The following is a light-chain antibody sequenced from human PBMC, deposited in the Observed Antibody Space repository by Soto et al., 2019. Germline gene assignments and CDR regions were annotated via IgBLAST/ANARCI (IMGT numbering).Light chain of an antibody. J-gene: IGKJ1*01. CDR1: QSVSYN. Sequence: EVVMRQSPATLSVAPGERATLSCRASQSVSYNLAWYQQAAGKVPKNLIYGASKLPSGVPSRFRGGGSGTNFTLTISRLQPEDFATYFCLQHNIYPWTFGQGTKVDIK. CDR3: LQHNIYPWT. CDR2: GAS. V-gene: IGKV3-15*01.